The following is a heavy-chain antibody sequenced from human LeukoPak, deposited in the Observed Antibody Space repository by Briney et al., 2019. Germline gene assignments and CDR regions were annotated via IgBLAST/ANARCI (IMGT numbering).Heavy chain of an antibody. V-gene: IGHV4-4*02. CDR3: ARSIRYCSGGSCLYY. Sequence: PSETLSLTCAVSGGSISSSNWWSWVRRPPGKGLEWIGEIYHSGSTNYNPSLKSRVTISVDKSKNQFSLKLSSVTAADTAVYYCARSIRYCSGGSCLYYWGQGTLVTVSS. CDR2: IYHSGST. CDR1: GGSISSSNW. J-gene: IGHJ4*02. D-gene: IGHD2-15*01.